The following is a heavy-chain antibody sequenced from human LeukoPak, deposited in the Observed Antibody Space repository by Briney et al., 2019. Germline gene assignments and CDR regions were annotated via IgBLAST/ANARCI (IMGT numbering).Heavy chain of an antibody. CDR3: ASKFIAAADQLFDY. D-gene: IGHD6-13*01. J-gene: IGHJ4*02. V-gene: IGHV4-39*01. CDR1: GGSISSSSYY. CDR2: IYYSGGT. Sequence: SETLSLTCTVSGGSISSSSYYWGWIRQPPGKGLEWIGSIYYSGGTYYNPSLKSRVTVSVDTSKSQFSLKLSSVTAADTAVYYCASKFIAAADQLFDYWGQGTLVTVSS.